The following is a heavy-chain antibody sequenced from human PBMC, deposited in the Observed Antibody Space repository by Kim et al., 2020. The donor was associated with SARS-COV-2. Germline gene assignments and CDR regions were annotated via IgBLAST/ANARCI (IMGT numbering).Heavy chain of an antibody. CDR2: INHSGST. V-gene: IGHV4-34*01. CDR1: GGSFSGYY. Sequence: SETLSLTCAVYGGSFSGYYWSWIRQPPGKGLEWIGEINHSGSTNYNPSLKSRVTISVDTSKNQFSLKLSSVTAADTAVYYCAGFRRHYYDSSGYSYWGQGTLVTVSS. CDR3: AGFRRHYYDSSGYSY. J-gene: IGHJ4*02. D-gene: IGHD3-22*01.